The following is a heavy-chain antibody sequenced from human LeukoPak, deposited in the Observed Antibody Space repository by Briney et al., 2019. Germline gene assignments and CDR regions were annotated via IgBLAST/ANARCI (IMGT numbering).Heavy chain of an antibody. CDR2: IFTSGSP. V-gene: IGHV4-4*07. D-gene: IGHD5-18*01. CDR3: ARDRVQLGHNWFDP. Sequence: SETLSLTCTVSGGSISSYYWSWIRQPAGKGLEWHGRIFTSGSPNYNPSLKSRVTMSVDTSKNQFSLKLSSVTAADTAVYYCARDRVQLGHNWFDPWGQGTLVTVSS. CDR1: GGSISSYY. J-gene: IGHJ5*02.